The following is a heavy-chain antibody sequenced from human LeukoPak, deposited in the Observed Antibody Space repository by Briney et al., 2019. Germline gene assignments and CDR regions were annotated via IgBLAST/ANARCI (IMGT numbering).Heavy chain of an antibody. CDR2: VNPSGGST. J-gene: IGHJ5*02. CDR3: ARTGSLGSSWYGVWFDP. V-gene: IGHV1-46*01. Sequence: ASVKVSCKASGYTFTSYYMHWVRQAPGQGLEWMGIVNPSGGSTSYAQKFQGRVTMTRDTSTSTVYMELSSLRSEDTAVYYCARTGSLGSSWYGVWFDPWGQGTLVTVSS. CDR1: GYTFTSYY. D-gene: IGHD6-13*01.